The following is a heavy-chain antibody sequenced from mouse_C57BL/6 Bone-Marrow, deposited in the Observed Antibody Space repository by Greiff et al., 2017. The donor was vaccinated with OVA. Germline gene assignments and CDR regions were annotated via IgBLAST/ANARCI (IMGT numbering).Heavy chain of an antibody. CDR1: GYAFTNYL. CDR3: ARRKDGVFDY. CDR2: INPGSGGT. Sequence: QVQLQQSGAELVRPGTSVKVSCKASGYAFTNYLIEWVKQRPGQGLEWIGVINPGSGGTNYNEKFKGKATLTADKSSSTAYMQLSSLTSEDSAVYFCARRKDGVFDYWGQGTTLTVSS. D-gene: IGHD2-3*01. V-gene: IGHV1-54*01. J-gene: IGHJ2*01.